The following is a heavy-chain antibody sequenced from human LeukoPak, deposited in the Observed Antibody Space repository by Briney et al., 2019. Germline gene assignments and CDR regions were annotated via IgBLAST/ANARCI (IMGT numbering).Heavy chain of an antibody. CDR2: ISTGSSTI. CDR3: ARDVERTGGAYYYGSGSPRG. D-gene: IGHD3-10*01. CDR1: GFTFSSYS. Sequence: GGSLRLSCAASGFTFSSYSMIWVRQAPGKGLEWVSYISTGSSTIYYADSVKGRFTISRDNAKNSLYLQMNSLRDEDTAVYYCARDVERTGGAYYYGSGSPRGWGQGTLVTVSS. J-gene: IGHJ4*02. V-gene: IGHV3-48*02.